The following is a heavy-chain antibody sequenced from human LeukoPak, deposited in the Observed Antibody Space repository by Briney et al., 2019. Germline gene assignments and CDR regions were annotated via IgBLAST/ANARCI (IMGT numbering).Heavy chain of an antibody. CDR2: INHSGST. D-gene: IGHD1-26*01. Sequence: PSETLSLTCAVYGGSFSGYYWSWIRQPPGKGLEWIGEINHSGSTNYNLSLKSRVTISVDTSKNQFSLKLSSVTAADTAVYYCARGGGGSYFWGQGTLVTVSS. V-gene: IGHV4-34*01. CDR3: ARGGGGSYF. CDR1: GGSFSGYY. J-gene: IGHJ4*02.